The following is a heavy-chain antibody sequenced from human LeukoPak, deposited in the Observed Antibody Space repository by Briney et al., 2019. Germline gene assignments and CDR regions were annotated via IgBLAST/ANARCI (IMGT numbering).Heavy chain of an antibody. Sequence: PSETLSLTCTVSGGSISYYYWSWIRQSPGKGLEWIGYIYYSGTTNYNPSLKSRVTISVDTSKNQFSLQLRSVTAADTAVDYCAREDPQTTVPEGMDVWGQGTTVTVSS. CDR3: AREDPQTTVPEGMDV. J-gene: IGHJ6*02. D-gene: IGHD4-17*01. CDR1: GGSISYYY. CDR2: IYYSGTT. V-gene: IGHV4-59*01.